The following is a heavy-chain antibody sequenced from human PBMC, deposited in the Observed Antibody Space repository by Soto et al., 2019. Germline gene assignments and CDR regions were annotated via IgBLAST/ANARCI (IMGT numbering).Heavy chain of an antibody. CDR2: IYYSGST. Sequence: SETLSLTCTVSGGSISSYYWSWIRQPPGKGLEWIGYIYYSGSTNYNPSLKSRVTISVDTSKNQFSLKLSSVTAADTAVYYCARADYYYYYMDVWGKGTTVTVSS. J-gene: IGHJ6*03. V-gene: IGHV4-59*08. CDR1: GGSISSYY. CDR3: ARADYYYYYMDV.